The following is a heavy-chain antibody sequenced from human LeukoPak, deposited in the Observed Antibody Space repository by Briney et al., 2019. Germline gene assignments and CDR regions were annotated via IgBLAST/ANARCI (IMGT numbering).Heavy chain of an antibody. Sequence: PGGSRRLSCETPGFTFSDHYMDWVRQAPGKGLNWVARTRTKPKDYTTEYAASVKGRFTVSRDESMHSLYLQMNSLKTEDTAVYYCARGPTVTFNYHYGMDVWGQGTTVTVSS. CDR2: TRTKPKDYTT. CDR3: ARGPTVTFNYHYGMDV. V-gene: IGHV3-72*01. CDR1: GFTFSDHY. D-gene: IGHD4-17*01. J-gene: IGHJ6*02.